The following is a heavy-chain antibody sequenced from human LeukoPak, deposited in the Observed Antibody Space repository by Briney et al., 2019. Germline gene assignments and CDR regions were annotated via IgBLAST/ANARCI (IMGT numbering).Heavy chain of an antibody. Sequence: GGALRLSCAASEFTFSRYWMSCVRQAPGEGREGVASIKQDGSEKYHLDSVNRRVTTSKDTAKNSLYLQMNSLRAEDTAVYYCARLFGAGYSDYWGQGTLVTVSS. J-gene: IGHJ4*02. D-gene: IGHD4/OR15-4a*01. CDR2: IKQDGSEK. CDR3: ARLFGAGYSDY. CDR1: EFTFSRYW. V-gene: IGHV3-7*01.